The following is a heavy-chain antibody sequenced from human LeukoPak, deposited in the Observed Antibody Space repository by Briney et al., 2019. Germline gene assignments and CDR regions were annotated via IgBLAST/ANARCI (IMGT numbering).Heavy chain of an antibody. Sequence: GASVKVSCKASGYTFTGYYMHWVRQAPGQGLEWMGIINPSGGSISYAQKFQDRVTMTRDTSTSTVYMELSSLRSEDTAVYYCARPIDHCSGGSCYFDYWGQGTLVTVSS. D-gene: IGHD2-15*01. CDR3: ARPIDHCSGGSCYFDY. CDR2: INPSGGSI. J-gene: IGHJ4*02. V-gene: IGHV1-46*01. CDR1: GYTFTGYY.